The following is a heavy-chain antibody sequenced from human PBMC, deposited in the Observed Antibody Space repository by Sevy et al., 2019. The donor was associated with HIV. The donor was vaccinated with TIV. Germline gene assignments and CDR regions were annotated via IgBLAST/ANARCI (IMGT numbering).Heavy chain of an antibody. J-gene: IGHJ4*02. V-gene: IGHV3-23*01. CDR2: LSFGCGKI. CDR3: AREGCTKPHDY. D-gene: IGHD2-8*01. Sequence: GGSLRLSCAASGFHFSIYSMSWVSQAPGKGLEWVSTLSFGCGKINYADSVKGRFTISRDNSKSSVCLQMNNMRVEDTAVYYCAREGCTKPHDYWGQGTLVTVSS. CDR1: GFHFSIYS.